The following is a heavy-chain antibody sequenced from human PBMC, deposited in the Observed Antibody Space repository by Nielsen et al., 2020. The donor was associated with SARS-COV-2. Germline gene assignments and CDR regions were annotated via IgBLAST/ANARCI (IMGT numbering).Heavy chain of an antibody. CDR2: IIPILGIA. J-gene: IGHJ6*02. Sequence: SVKVSCKVSGYTLTELSMHWVRQAPGKGLEWMGRIIPILGIANYAQKFQGRVTITADKSTSTAYMELSSLRSEDTAVYYCARSGNYGSGSPYYYYGMDVWGQGTTVTVSS. CDR1: GYTLTELS. V-gene: IGHV1-69*02. D-gene: IGHD3-10*01. CDR3: ARSGNYGSGSPYYYYGMDV.